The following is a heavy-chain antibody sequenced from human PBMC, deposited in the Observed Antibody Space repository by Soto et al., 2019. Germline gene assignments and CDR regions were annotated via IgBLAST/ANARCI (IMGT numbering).Heavy chain of an antibody. CDR2: ISYDGSNK. Sequence: HPGGSLRLSCAASRFTFSIYAMHWVRQVPGKGLEWVAVISYDGSNKYYADSVKGRFTISRDNSKNTLYLQMNSLRIEDTAVYYCARVPGRGALAMDHFDYWGQGTLVTVSS. CDR3: ARVPGRGALAMDHFDY. D-gene: IGHD1-26*01. V-gene: IGHV3-30-3*01. CDR1: RFTFSIYA. J-gene: IGHJ4*02.